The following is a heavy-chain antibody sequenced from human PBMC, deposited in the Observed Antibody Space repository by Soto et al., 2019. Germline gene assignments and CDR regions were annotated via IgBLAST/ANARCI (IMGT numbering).Heavy chain of an antibody. CDR1: GFTFSNYG. CDR2: IWYDGSNQ. Sequence: QVQLVESGGGVVQPGRSPRLSCAASGFTFSNYGMHWVRQAPGKGLEWVAVIWYDGSNQYYVDSVKGRFTISRDNSKNALYLQMNSLSDEDTAVYYCARADIVATIAAHYYGMDVWGQGTTVTVSS. CDR3: ARADIVATIAAHYYGMDV. V-gene: IGHV3-33*01. J-gene: IGHJ6*02. D-gene: IGHD5-12*01.